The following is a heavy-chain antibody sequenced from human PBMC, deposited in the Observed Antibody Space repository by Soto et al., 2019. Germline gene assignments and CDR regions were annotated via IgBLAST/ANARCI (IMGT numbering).Heavy chain of an antibody. J-gene: IGHJ4*02. Sequence: EVQLVVSGGGVVRPGGSMRLSCTASGFTFDDYSMTWVRQIPGKGLEWVSTTNWNGATTAYADSVRGRFTISRDNAKNSLYLQLDTVTAEDTAFYHCARDSGDRTGYYDYGGQGTLGTVSS. CDR2: TNWNGATT. D-gene: IGHD3-9*01. CDR1: GFTFDDYS. CDR3: ARDSGDRTGYYDY. V-gene: IGHV3-20*01.